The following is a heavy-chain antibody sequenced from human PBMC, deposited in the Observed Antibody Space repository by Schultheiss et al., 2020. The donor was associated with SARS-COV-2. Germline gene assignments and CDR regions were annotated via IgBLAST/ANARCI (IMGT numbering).Heavy chain of an antibody. J-gene: IGHJ4*02. D-gene: IGHD2-21*01. CDR2: ISSSGSTI. Sequence: GGSLRLSCAASGFTFSNAWMSWVRQAPGKGLEWVSYISSSGSTIYYADSVKGRFTISRDNAKNSLYLQMNSLRAEDTAVYYCARDVVPWFDYWGQGTLVTVSS. CDR3: ARDVVPWFDY. V-gene: IGHV3-11*04. CDR1: GFTFSNAW.